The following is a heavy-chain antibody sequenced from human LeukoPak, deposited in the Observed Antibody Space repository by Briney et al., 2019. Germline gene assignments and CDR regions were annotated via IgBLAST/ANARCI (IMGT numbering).Heavy chain of an antibody. CDR1: GFTFSSYG. D-gene: IGHD5-18*01. V-gene: IGHV3-30*18. Sequence: PGGSLRLSCAASGFTFSSYGMHWVRQAPGKGLEWVAVISYDGSNKYYADSVKGRFTISRDNSKNTLYLQMNSLRAEDTAVYYCAKQRDTAMVTGGYYYYGMDVWGQGTTVTVSS. J-gene: IGHJ6*02. CDR2: ISYDGSNK. CDR3: AKQRDTAMVTGGYYYYGMDV.